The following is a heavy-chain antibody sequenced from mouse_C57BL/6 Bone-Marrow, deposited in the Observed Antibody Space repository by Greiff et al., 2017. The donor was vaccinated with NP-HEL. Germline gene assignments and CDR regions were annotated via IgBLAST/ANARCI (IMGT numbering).Heavy chain of an antibody. D-gene: IGHD2-2*01. CDR1: GYTFTSYG. Sequence: VQLQQSGAELARPGASVKLSCKASGYTFTSYGISWVKQRTGQGLEWIGEIYPRSGNTYSNEKFKGKATLTADKSSSTAYMEIRSLTSEDSAVYFCARWGGYDDPFYAMDYWGQGTSVTVSS. CDR3: ARWGGYDDPFYAMDY. V-gene: IGHV1-81*01. CDR2: IYPRSGNT. J-gene: IGHJ4*01.